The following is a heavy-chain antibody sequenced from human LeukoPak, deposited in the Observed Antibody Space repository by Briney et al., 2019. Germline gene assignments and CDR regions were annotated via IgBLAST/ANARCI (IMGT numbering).Heavy chain of an antibody. Sequence: PGRSLRLSCAASGFTFSSYAMHWVRQAPGKGLEWVAVISYDGSNKYYADSVKGRFTISRDNSKNTLYLQMNSLRAEDTAVYYCARGDSSLDALDYWGRGTLVTVSS. J-gene: IGHJ4*02. D-gene: IGHD6-19*01. CDR2: ISYDGSNK. CDR1: GFTFSSYA. CDR3: ARGDSSLDALDY. V-gene: IGHV3-30*04.